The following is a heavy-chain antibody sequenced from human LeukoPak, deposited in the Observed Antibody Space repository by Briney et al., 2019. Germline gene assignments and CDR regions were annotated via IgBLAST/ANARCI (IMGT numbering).Heavy chain of an antibody. Sequence: GASVKVSCKASGGTFSSYAISWVRQAPGQGLEWMGRIIPILGIANYAQKFQGRVTMTRDTSTSTVYMELSSLRSEDTAVYYCARDFGIVVVPAAAPGSYWGQGTLVTVSS. CDR1: GGTFSSYA. J-gene: IGHJ4*02. V-gene: IGHV1-69*04. CDR2: IIPILGIA. D-gene: IGHD2-2*01. CDR3: ARDFGIVVVPAAAPGSY.